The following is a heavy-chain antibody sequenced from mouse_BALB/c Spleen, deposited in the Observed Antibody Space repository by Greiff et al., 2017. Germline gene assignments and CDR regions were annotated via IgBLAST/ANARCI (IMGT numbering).Heavy chain of an antibody. CDR1: GFTFSSYA. Sequence: EVKVEESGGGLVKPGGSLKLSCAASGFTFSSYAMSWVRQTPAKRLEWVASISSCGGTNYPDSVNGRFTISRDNAWNSLYLQISSLRSGDTAMYYCAKGQGMDYWGQGTSVTVSS. J-gene: IGHJ4*01. V-gene: IGHV5-6-5*01. CDR3: AKGQGMDY. CDR2: ISSCGGT.